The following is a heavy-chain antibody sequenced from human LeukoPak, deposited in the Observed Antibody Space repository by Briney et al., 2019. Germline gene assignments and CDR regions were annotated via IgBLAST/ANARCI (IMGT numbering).Heavy chain of an antibody. V-gene: IGHV3-74*01. CDR1: GFTFSSYW. Sequence: PGGSLRLSCAAPGFTFSSYWMHWVRQAPGKGLVWVSRINSDGSSTSYADSVKGRFTISRDTSKNTLYLQMNSLTTEDSAMYYCAKPGYCATTGCPDYYYMDVWGRGTTVTVSS. D-gene: IGHD2-2*01. J-gene: IGHJ6*03. CDR3: AKPGYCATTGCPDYYYMDV. CDR2: INSDGSST.